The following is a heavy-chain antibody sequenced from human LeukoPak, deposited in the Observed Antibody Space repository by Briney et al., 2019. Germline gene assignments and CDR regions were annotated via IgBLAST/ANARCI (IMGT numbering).Heavy chain of an antibody. D-gene: IGHD6-19*01. Sequence: PSETLSLTCTVSGGSVGSSNYYWGWVRQPPGKGLEWIGFPHSSGNTYYSPSLNSRVTMSVDMSMNQFSLKLTSVTVADTAVYYCASKRFSSGWAYYFDYWGQGTLVTVSS. CDR3: ASKRFSSGWAYYFDY. CDR1: GGSVGSSNYY. CDR2: PHSSGNT. J-gene: IGHJ4*02. V-gene: IGHV4-39*01.